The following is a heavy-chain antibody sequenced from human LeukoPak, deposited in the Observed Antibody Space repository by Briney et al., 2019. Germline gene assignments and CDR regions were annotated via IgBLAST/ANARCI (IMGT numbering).Heavy chain of an antibody. D-gene: IGHD6-6*01. J-gene: IGHJ6*03. CDR3: TTSDHIAARLSYYYMDV. V-gene: IGHV3-15*01. Sequence: GGSLRLSCAASGFTFSNAWMSWVRRAPGKGLEWVGRIKSKTDGGTTDYAAPVKGRFTISRDDSKNTLYLQMNSLKTEDTAVYYCTTSDHIAARLSYYYMDVWGKGTTVTVSS. CDR1: GFTFSNAW. CDR2: IKSKTDGGTT.